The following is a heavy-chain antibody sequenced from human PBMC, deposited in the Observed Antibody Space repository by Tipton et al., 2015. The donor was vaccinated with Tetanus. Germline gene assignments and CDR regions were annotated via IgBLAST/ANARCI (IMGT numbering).Heavy chain of an antibody. CDR2: INWDADQR. J-gene: IGHJ4*02. CDR1: GFNFDDYS. CDR3: AKDTGGYSGLDH. Sequence: SLRLSCTASGFNFDDYSMHWVRQAPGKGLEWVSVINWDADQRYYEDSVKGRFTISRDNGKNSLYLQMNSLRTEDSAFYYCAKDTGGYSGLDHWGQGTLVTVSS. V-gene: IGHV3-43*01. D-gene: IGHD5-18*01.